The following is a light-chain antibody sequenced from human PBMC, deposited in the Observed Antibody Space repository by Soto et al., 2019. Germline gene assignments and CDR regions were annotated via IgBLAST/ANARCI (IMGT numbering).Light chain of an antibody. CDR2: AAS. Sequence: DIFTITCRASQGIANYLAWHQQKPGKVPKLLIYAASTLQSGVPSRFSGSGSGTDFTLTISSIQPEDFETYYCQKYDDDPWTFGHGTKVDIK. CDR3: QKYDDDPWT. V-gene: IGKV1-27*01. CDR1: QGIANY. J-gene: IGKJ1*01.